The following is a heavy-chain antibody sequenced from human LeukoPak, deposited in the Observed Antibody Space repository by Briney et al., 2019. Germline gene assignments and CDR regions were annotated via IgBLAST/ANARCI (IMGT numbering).Heavy chain of an antibody. CDR1: GFTFSSFA. V-gene: IGHV3-23*01. J-gene: IGHJ4*02. Sequence: GGSLRLSCAASGFTFSSFAMSWVRQAPGKGLEWVSAISGSSGGTYYADSVKGRFTISRDNSKSTLYLQMTSLRAEDTAVYYCAKDLYDILTGFDYWGQGTLVTVSS. CDR2: ISGSSGGT. CDR3: AKDLYDILTGFDY. D-gene: IGHD3-9*01.